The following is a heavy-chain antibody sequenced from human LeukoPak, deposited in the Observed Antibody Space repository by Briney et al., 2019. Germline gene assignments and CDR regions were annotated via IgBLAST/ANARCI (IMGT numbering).Heavy chain of an antibody. J-gene: IGHJ3*01. V-gene: IGHV4-59*01. CDR1: GASISNNH. D-gene: IGHD2-21*01. CDR2: IYYSGST. Sequence: SETLSLTCTVSGASISNNHWSWIRQPPGKGLEWIGYIYYSGSTNYNPSLKSRVTISVDTSKNQFSLKLRSVTAADTAVYYCARVEAGLLDAFDLWGQGTMVTVSS. CDR3: ARVEAGLLDAFDL.